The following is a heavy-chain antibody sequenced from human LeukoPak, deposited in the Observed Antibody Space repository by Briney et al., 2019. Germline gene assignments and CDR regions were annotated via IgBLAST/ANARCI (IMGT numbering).Heavy chain of an antibody. CDR1: GFTFSSYW. CDR2: IKQDGSEK. D-gene: IGHD3-22*01. V-gene: IGHV3-7*01. Sequence: PGGSLRLSCAASGFTFSSYWMSWVRQAPGKGLERVANIKQDGSEKYYVDSVKGRFTISRDNAKNSPYLQMNSLRAEDTAVYYCARDLPGWNIVVFDSWGQGTLVTVSS. J-gene: IGHJ4*02. CDR3: ARDLPGWNIVVFDS.